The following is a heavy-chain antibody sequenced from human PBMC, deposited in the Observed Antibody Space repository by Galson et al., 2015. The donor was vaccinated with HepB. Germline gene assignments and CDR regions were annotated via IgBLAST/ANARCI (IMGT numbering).Heavy chain of an antibody. V-gene: IGHV1-69*13. CDR3: ARPSDIVVVPSASTYGMDV. CDR1: GGTFSSYA. D-gene: IGHD2-2*01. J-gene: IGHJ6*02. Sequence: SVKVSCKASGGTFSSYAISWVRQAPGQGLEWMGGIIPIFGTANYAQKFQGRVTITADESTSTAYMELSSLRSEDTAVYYCARPSDIVVVPSASTYGMDVWGQGTTVTVSS. CDR2: IIPIFGTA.